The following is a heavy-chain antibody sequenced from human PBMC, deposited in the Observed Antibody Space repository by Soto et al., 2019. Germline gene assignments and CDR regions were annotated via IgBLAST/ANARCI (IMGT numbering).Heavy chain of an antibody. D-gene: IGHD3-22*01. V-gene: IGHV1-69*13. Sequence: ASVKVSCKASGGLFSSYPISWVRQVPGQGLEWMGGIIPVFQTAYYTQRFQGRVTITADESTNTAYMELSSLGSEDTAIYYCARGGSGYTWFNEFWGQGTLVTVSS. J-gene: IGHJ4*02. CDR2: IIPVFQTA. CDR1: GGLFSSYP. CDR3: ARGGSGYTWFNEF.